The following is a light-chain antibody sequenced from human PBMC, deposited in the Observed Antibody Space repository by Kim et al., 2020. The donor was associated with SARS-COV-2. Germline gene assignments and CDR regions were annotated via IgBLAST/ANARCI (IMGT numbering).Light chain of an antibody. CDR3: CSYYGGTHTVV. V-gene: IGLV2-11*03. Sequence: QSLTISYTRTSSEVGGYNFGSWYRQHPGKAPRLMMCDVMKRPSGVPARFSGSKSGNTDSLTISGLQAEDEADYYCCSYYGGTHTVVFGGGTRLTVL. CDR1: SSEVGGYNF. J-gene: IGLJ2*01. CDR2: DVM.